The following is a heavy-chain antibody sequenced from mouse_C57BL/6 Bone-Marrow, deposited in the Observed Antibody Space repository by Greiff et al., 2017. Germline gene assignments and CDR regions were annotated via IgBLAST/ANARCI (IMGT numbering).Heavy chain of an antibody. Sequence: VQLQQSGAELVRPGASVKLSCTASGFTFTDYYMHWVKQRPEQGLEWIGWIDPDNGDTEYATKFKGKATLTVDTSSNTAYLQLSSLTSEDTAVYDRTTRGNYWGQGTTLTVSS. V-gene: IGHV14-4*01. CDR2: IDPDNGDT. J-gene: IGHJ2*01. CDR3: TTRGNY. CDR1: GFTFTDYY.